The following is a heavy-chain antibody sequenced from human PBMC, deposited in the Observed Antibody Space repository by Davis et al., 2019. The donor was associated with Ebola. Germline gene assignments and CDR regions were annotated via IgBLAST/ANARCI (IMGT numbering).Heavy chain of an antibody. J-gene: IGHJ5*02. CDR2: INSDGNST. V-gene: IGHV3-74*01. D-gene: IGHD1-26*01. CDR3: ARSGTYYSLDWFDP. Sequence: GESLKISCSVSGFTFSSYWMHWVRQAPGKGLVWVSRINSDGNSTSYADSVKGRFTISRDNAKNTLYLQTKSLRVEETAVYYCARSGTYYSLDWFDPWGQGTLVTVSP. CDR1: GFTFSSYW.